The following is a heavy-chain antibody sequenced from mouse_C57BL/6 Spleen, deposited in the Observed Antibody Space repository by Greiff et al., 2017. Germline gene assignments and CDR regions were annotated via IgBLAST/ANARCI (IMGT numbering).Heavy chain of an antibody. CDR1: GYTFTSYW. J-gene: IGHJ2*01. CDR3: ARSGFITTVVASFDD. D-gene: IGHD1-1*01. V-gene: IGHV1-69*01. Sequence: QVQLQQPGAELVMPGASVKLSCKASGYTFTSYWMHWVKQRPGQGLEWIGEIDPSDSYTNYNQKFKGKSTLTVDKSSSTAYMQRSSLTSEDSAVYYCARSGFITTVVASFDDWCQGTTLTVAS. CDR2: IDPSDSYT.